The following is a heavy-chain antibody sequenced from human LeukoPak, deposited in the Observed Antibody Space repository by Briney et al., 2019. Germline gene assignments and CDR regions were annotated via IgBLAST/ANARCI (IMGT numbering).Heavy chain of an antibody. CDR3: ASTASYYDFWSGYDNFDY. CDR2: ISSSSSTI. V-gene: IGHV3-48*02. Sequence: GGSRRLSCAASGFTFSSYSMNWVRQAPGKGLEWVSYISSSSSTIYYADSVKGRFTISRDNAKNSLYLQMNSLRDEDTAVYYCASTASYYDFWSGYDNFDYWGQGTLVTVSS. J-gene: IGHJ4*02. D-gene: IGHD3-3*01. CDR1: GFTFSSYS.